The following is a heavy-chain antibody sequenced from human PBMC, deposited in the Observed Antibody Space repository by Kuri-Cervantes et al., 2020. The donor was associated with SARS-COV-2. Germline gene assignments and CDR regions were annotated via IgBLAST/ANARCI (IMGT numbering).Heavy chain of an antibody. CDR2: IYWDDDK. D-gene: IGHD3-16*01. CDR3: AHDGGGEGAFDI. J-gene: IGHJ3*02. V-gene: IGHV2-5*05. Sequence: SGPTLVKPTQTLTLTCTFSGFSLSTSGVGVGWVRQPPGKALEWLALIYWDDDKRYGPSLKSRLTITKDTSKNQVVLTMTNMDPVDTATYYCAHDGGGEGAFDIWGQGTMVTVSS. CDR1: GFSLSTSGVG.